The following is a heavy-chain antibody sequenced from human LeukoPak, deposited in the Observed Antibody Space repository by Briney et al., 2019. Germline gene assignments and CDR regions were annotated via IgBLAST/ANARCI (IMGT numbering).Heavy chain of an antibody. CDR2: INHSGST. D-gene: IGHD6-19*01. Sequence: PSETLSLTCAVYGGSFSGYYWSWIRQPPGKGLEWIGEINHSGSTNYNPSLKSRVTISVDTSKNQFSLKLSSVTAADTAVYYGARGQWLGYWGQGTLVTVSS. CDR1: GGSFSGYY. V-gene: IGHV4-34*01. CDR3: ARGQWLGY. J-gene: IGHJ4*02.